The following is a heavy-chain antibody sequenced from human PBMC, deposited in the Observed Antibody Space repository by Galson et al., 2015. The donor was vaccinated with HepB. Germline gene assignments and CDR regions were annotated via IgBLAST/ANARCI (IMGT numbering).Heavy chain of an antibody. Sequence: CTASGYTFTSHGISWVRQAPGQGLEWMGWISAYNGNTTHAQKLQGRVTMTTDTSTSTAYMELRSLRSDDTAVYYCARIGRYCSSTSCYLAYGMDVWGQGTTVTVSS. D-gene: IGHD2-2*01. CDR1: GYTFTSHG. J-gene: IGHJ6*02. CDR2: ISAYNGNT. CDR3: ARIGRYCSSTSCYLAYGMDV. V-gene: IGHV1-18*01.